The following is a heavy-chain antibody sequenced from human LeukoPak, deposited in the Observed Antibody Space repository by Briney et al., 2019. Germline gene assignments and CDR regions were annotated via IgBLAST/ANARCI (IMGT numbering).Heavy chain of an antibody. D-gene: IGHD6-13*01. Sequence: SETLSLTCTVSGGSISSYYWSWIRQVPGKGLEWIGRIYYSGSTNYNPSLKSRVTVSIDTSKNQFSLKLNSVTAADTAVYFCARDIAAAGVFDYWGQGTLVTVSS. V-gene: IGHV4-59*13. CDR2: IYYSGST. CDR1: GGSISSYY. J-gene: IGHJ4*02. CDR3: ARDIAAAGVFDY.